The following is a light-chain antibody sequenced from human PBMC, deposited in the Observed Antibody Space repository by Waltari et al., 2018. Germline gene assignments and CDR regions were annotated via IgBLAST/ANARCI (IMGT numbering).Light chain of an antibody. V-gene: IGKV1-33*01. CDR1: QNIKNY. CDR3: QQYENLPLT. Sequence: DIQMTQSPSSLSASVGDRVTITCQASQNIKNYLNWYQHKPGKGPKLLIYDVSDFERGVPPRFSGGGFGTEFKLIISSLQPEDAATYYCQQYENLPLTFGGGTTVEI. J-gene: IGKJ4*01. CDR2: DVS.